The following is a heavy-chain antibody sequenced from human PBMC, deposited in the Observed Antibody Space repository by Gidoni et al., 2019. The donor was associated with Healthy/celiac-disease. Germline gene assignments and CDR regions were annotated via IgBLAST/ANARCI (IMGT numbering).Heavy chain of an antibody. D-gene: IGHD2-15*01. CDR3: AHSEAPNLGYCSGGSCYSVLYYFDY. CDR1: GFSLSTSGVG. CDR2: IYWNDDE. Sequence: QITLKESGPTLVKPTQTLTLTCAFSGFSLSTSGVGVGWIRQPPGKALEWLALIYWNDDERYSPSLKSRLTITKDTSKNQVVLTMTNMDPVDTATYYCAHSEAPNLGYCSGGSCYSVLYYFDYWGQGTLVTVSS. J-gene: IGHJ4*02. V-gene: IGHV2-5*01.